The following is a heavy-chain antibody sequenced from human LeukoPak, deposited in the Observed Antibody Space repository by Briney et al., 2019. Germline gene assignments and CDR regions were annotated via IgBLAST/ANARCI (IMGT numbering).Heavy chain of an antibody. CDR1: GGSIRSYY. CDR2: ISDSGST. CDR3: ARGRLLEWFDN. Sequence: PSETLSLTCTVSGGSIRSYYWSWIRQPPGKRLEWIGYISDSGSTNYNPSLKSRVTISVDTPKSQFSLKLSSVTAADTAVYYCARGRLLEWFDNRGQGTLVSVSS. J-gene: IGHJ5*02. D-gene: IGHD3-3*01. V-gene: IGHV4-59*01.